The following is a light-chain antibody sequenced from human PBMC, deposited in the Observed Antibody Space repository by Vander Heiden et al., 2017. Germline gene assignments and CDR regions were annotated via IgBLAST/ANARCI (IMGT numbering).Light chain of an antibody. Sequence: DIVMTQSPDSLAVSLCARAPIHCKSSQSVLYSSNNKNYLAWYQQKPGQPPKLLIYWASTRESGVPDRFSGSGSGTDFTLTISSLQAEDVAVYYCQQYYDTPLTFGGGTKVEIK. V-gene: IGKV4-1*01. J-gene: IGKJ4*01. CDR1: QSVLYSSNNKNY. CDR3: QQYYDTPLT. CDR2: WAS.